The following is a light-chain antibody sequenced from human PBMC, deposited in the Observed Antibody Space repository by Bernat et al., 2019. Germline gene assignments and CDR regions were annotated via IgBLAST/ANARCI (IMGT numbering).Light chain of an antibody. CDR1: SRDIGGYRY. CDR2: EVS. CDR3: SSYVGSYNYV. Sequence: QSALTQPPTASGSPGQSVTISCTGSSRDIGGYRYVSWFQQHPGKAPSLIIYEVSKRLSGVPDRFSASKSGSTASLTISGLRAEDEADYFCSSYVGSYNYVFGTGTKVVVL. J-gene: IGLJ1*01. V-gene: IGLV2-8*01.